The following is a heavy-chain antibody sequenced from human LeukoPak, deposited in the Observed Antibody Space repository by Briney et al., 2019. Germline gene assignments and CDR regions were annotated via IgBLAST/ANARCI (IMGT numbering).Heavy chain of an antibody. V-gene: IGHV3-30*18. D-gene: IGHD6-13*01. CDR1: GFTFSSHG. CDR3: AKVPLRAAAGTLGY. CDR2: ISYDGSNK. Sequence: GRSLRLSCAASGFTFSSHGMHWVRQAPGKGLEWVAVISYDGSNKYYADSVKGRFTISRDNSKNTLYLQMNSLRAEDTAVYYCAKVPLRAAAGTLGYWGQGTLVTVSS. J-gene: IGHJ4*02.